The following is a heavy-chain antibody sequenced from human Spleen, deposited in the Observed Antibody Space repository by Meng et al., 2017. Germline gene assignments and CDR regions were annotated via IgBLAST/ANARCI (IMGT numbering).Heavy chain of an antibody. CDR2: IVPIFGTP. Sequence: QVQLVQSGDEVKKPGVSVKVSCKASGGTFSTSIINWVRQAPGQGLEWVGGIVPIFGTPDYAQKFQGRVTITADKSTSTAYMELSSLRSEDTAMYYCASRDDFLTGADYWGQGSLVTVSS. V-gene: IGHV1-69*06. CDR1: GGTFSTSI. J-gene: IGHJ4*02. D-gene: IGHD3-9*01. CDR3: ASRDDFLTGADY.